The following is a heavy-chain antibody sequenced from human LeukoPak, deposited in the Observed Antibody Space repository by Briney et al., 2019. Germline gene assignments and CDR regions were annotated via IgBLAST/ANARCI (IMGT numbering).Heavy chain of an antibody. CDR3: AKGGDESMGIDY. CDR2: ISGSGGST. J-gene: IGHJ4*02. D-gene: IGHD2-21*01. CDR1: GFAFSIYA. V-gene: IGHV3-23*01. Sequence: PGGSLRLSCAASGFAFSIYAMSWVRQAPGKGLEWVSAISGSGGSTYYADSVKGRFTISRDNSKNTLYLQMSSLRADDTAVYYCAKGGDESMGIDYWGQGALVTVSS.